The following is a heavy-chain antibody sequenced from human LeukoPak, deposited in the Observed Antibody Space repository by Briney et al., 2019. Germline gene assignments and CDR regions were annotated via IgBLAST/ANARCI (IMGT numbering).Heavy chain of an antibody. J-gene: IGHJ4*02. CDR2: IIPIFGTA. D-gene: IGHD3-10*01. CDR3: ARDRAVSSGSYSGYFDY. CDR1: GGTFSSYA. V-gene: IGHV1-69*01. Sequence: GSSVKVSCKASGGTFSSYAISWVRQAPGQGLEWTGGIIPIFGTANYAQKFQGRVTITADESTSTAYMELSSLRSEDTAVYYCARDRAVSSGSYSGYFDYWGQGTLVTVSS.